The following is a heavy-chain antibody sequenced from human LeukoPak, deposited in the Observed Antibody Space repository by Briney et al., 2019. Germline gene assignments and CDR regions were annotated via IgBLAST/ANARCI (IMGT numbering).Heavy chain of an antibody. V-gene: IGHV1-2*06. CDR2: INPDTGDT. D-gene: IGHD3-3*01. J-gene: IGHJ3*01. CDR3: AKASRTIFGVVIVVGGPSDAFDV. Sequence: GASVKVSCKASAYSFTGYFLHWVRQAPGQGLEWMGRINPDTGDTNYAQKFQGRVTMTRDTSISTAYMELTSLRSDDTAMYYCAKASRTIFGVVIVVGGPSDAFDVWGQGTMVTVSS. CDR1: AYSFTGYF.